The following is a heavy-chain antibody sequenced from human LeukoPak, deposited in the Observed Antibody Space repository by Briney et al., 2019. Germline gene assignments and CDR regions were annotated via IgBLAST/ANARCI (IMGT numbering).Heavy chain of an antibody. D-gene: IGHD3-10*01. CDR3: ASLVGSSDTLPVVFDY. CDR2: IYYSGST. CDR1: GGSISSSSYY. V-gene: IGHV4-39*07. J-gene: IGHJ4*02. Sequence: PSETLSLTCTVSGGSISSSSYYWGWIRQPPGKGLEWIGSIYYSGSTNYNPSLKSRVTISVDTSKNQFSLKLSSVTAADTAVYYCASLVGSSDTLPVVFDYWGQGTLVTVSS.